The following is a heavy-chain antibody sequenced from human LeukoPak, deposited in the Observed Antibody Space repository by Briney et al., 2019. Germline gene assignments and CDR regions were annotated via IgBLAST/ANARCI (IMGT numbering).Heavy chain of an antibody. CDR3: GRDWKLDY. CDR1: GFTFNNYA. D-gene: IGHD1-1*01. J-gene: IGHJ4*02. CDR2: IGDNGGDT. V-gene: IGHV3-23*01. Sequence: GGSLRLSCTASGFTFNNYAMSWVRQAPGKGLEWVSAIGDNGGDTKYAVSVKGRFTISRDNSRSALYLQMNTLRVEDTAIYYCGRDWKLDYWGQGTLVTVSS.